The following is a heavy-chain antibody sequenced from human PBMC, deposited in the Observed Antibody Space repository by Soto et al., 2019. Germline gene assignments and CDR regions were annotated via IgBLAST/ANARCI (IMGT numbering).Heavy chain of an antibody. CDR3: ATRITVFGLLIPPFDP. D-gene: IGHD3-3*01. J-gene: IGHJ5*02. CDR2: INHTVGT. V-gene: IGHV4-34*01. Sequence: SETLSLTCAVYGGSVNGYYWNWIRQPPGKGLEWIGEINHTVGTHYNPSLKSRVTMSVDTSKNQFSLRMSAVTAAGTAIYYCATRITVFGLLIPPFDPWGQGTQATVPS. CDR1: GGSVNGYY.